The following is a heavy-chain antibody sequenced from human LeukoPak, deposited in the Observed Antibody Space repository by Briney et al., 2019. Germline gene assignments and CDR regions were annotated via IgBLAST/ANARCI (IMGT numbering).Heavy chain of an antibody. CDR1: GGSLSTYY. CDR3: SREQYTFDGSGWFGMDV. J-gene: IGHJ6*02. V-gene: IGHV4-59*12. Sequence: PSETLSLTCSVSGGSLSTYYWTWTRQPPGKGLEWIGYIHQSGSTEFNPSLKSRVTMSLDTSRNQFSLKMTTVTAADTAVHYCSREQYTFDGSGWFGMDVWGQGTTVTVSS. D-gene: IGHD6-19*01. CDR2: IHQSGST.